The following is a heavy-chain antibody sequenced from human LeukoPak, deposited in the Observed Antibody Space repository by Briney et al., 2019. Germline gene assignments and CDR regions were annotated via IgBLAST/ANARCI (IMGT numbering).Heavy chain of an antibody. CDR1: GFTSSNAW. D-gene: IGHD2/OR15-2a*01. CDR3: TVSMTFGAFDI. V-gene: IGHV3-15*01. J-gene: IGHJ3*02. Sequence: GGSLRLSCAASGFTSSNAWMSWVRQAPGKGLEWVGRIKSKTDGGTTDYAAPVKGRFTISRDDSKNTLYLQMNSLKTEDTAVYYCTVSMTFGAFDIWGQGTMATVSS. CDR2: IKSKTDGGTT.